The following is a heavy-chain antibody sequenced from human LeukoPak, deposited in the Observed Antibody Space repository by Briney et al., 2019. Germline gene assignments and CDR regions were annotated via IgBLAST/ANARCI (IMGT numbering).Heavy chain of an antibody. CDR2: IWYDGSNK. V-gene: IGHV3-33*01. Sequence: GRSLRLPCAASGFTFNTYGMHWVRQAPGRGLEWVAVIWYDGSNKYYADSVKGRFTISRDNSKNTLYLQMNSLRAEDTAVYYCATLGGNYFDYWGQGTLVTVSS. CDR3: ATLGGNYFDY. J-gene: IGHJ4*02. D-gene: IGHD3-10*01. CDR1: GFTFNTYG.